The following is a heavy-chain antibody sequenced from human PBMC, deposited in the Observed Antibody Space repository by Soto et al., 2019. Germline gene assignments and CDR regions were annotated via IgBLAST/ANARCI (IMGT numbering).Heavy chain of an antibody. D-gene: IGHD5-18*01. CDR1: GGSISSGDYY. Sequence: SETLSLTCTVSGGSISSGDYYWSWIRQPPGKGLEWIGYIYYSGSTYYNPSLKSRVTISVDTSKNQFSLKLSSVTAADTAVYYCARQDTAMVTWFDPWGPGTLVTVSS. CDR2: IYYSGST. CDR3: ARQDTAMVTWFDP. V-gene: IGHV4-30-4*01. J-gene: IGHJ5*02.